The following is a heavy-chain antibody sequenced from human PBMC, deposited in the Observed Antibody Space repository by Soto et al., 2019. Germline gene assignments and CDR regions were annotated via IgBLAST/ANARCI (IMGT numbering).Heavy chain of an antibody. CDR3: ATLGLQQAF. J-gene: IGHJ4*02. CDR1: GFTFNTW. CDR2: IDSDGSIT. D-gene: IGHD2-21*02. V-gene: IGHV3-74*01. Sequence: GGSLRLSCAASGFTFNTWMHWVRQAPGEGLVWVSSIDSDGSITSYADSVKGRLTISRDNAKNTLYLQMNSLRAEDTAVDYCATLGLQQAFWGQGTLVTVSS.